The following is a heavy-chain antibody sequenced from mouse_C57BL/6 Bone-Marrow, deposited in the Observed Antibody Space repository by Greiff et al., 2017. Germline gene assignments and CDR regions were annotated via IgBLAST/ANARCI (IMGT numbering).Heavy chain of an antibody. J-gene: IGHJ1*03. V-gene: IGHV1-85*01. Sequence: VKLMESGPELVKPGASVKLSCKASGYTFTSYDINWVKQRPGQGLEWIGWIYPRDGSTKYNEKVKGKATLTVDTSSSTAYMELHSLTSEDSAVYFCARLEFDGSSGDWYFDVWGTGTTVTVSS. CDR1: GYTFTSYD. CDR3: ARLEFDGSSGDWYFDV. D-gene: IGHD1-1*01. CDR2: IYPRDGST.